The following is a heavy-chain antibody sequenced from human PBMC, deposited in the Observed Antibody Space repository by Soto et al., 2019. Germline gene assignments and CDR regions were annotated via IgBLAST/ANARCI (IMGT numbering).Heavy chain of an antibody. CDR3: ARAGGDGYNYDY. CDR1: GGTFSSYA. J-gene: IGHJ4*02. V-gene: IGHV1-69*01. CDR2: SIPIFGTA. Sequence: QVQLVQSGAEVKKPGSSVKVSCKASGGTFSSYAISWVRQAPGQGLEWMGGSIPIFGTANYAQKFQGRVTITADESTSTADMELSSLSSEDTAVYYCARAGGDGYNYDYWGQGTLVTVSS. D-gene: IGHD5-12*01.